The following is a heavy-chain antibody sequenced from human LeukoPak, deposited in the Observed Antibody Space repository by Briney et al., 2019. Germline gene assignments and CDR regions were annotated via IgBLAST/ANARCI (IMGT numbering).Heavy chain of an antibody. CDR2: TNPNTGGT. CDR3: ARERASSISCLSY. Sequence: ASVKVSCKASGYTFTGYYTHWVRQAPGQGLEWMGWTNPNTGGTNYAQKFQGRVAMTRDTSISTAYMELSRLRSDDTAMYYCARERASSISCLSYWGQGTLVTVSS. D-gene: IGHD2-2*01. J-gene: IGHJ4*02. CDR1: GYTFTGYY. V-gene: IGHV1-2*02.